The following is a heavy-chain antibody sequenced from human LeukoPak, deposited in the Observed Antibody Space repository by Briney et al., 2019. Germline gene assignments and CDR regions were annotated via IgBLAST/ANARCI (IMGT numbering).Heavy chain of an antibody. CDR1: GFTLRSYV. V-gene: IGHV3-23*01. Sequence: GGTLRLSCVASGFTLRSYVMNWVRQTPGKGLEWVSSISGSGDSTFYADSVKGRFSISRDNSKNTLYLQVNSLRAEDTAVYYCAGRGSGSYFDYWGQGTLVTVSS. D-gene: IGHD3-10*01. CDR2: ISGSGDST. J-gene: IGHJ4*02. CDR3: AGRGSGSYFDY.